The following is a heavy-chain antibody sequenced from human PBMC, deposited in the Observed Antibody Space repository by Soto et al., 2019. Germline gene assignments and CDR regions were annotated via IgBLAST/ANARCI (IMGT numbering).Heavy chain of an antibody. V-gene: IGHV1-8*01. CDR3: ARPPYDFWSGYSGYYYGMDV. D-gene: IGHD3-3*01. J-gene: IGHJ6*02. CDR1: GYTFTSYD. CDR2: MNPNSGNT. Sequence: ASVKVSCKASGYTFTSYDINWVLQATGQGLEWMGWMNPNSGNTGYAQKFQGRVTMTRNTSISTAYMELSSLRSEDTAVYYCARPPYDFWSGYSGYYYGMDVWGQGTTVTVSS.